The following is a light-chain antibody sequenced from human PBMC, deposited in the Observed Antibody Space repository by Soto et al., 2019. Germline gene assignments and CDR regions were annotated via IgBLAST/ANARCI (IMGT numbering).Light chain of an antibody. Sequence: QSVLTQPPSGSAAPGQKVTISCSGSSSNIGNNYVSWYQQLPGTAPKLLIYENNKPPSGIPDRFSGSKSGTSATLGITGLQTGDEDDYYCGTWDSSLSAWVFGGGTKLTVL. V-gene: IGLV1-51*02. J-gene: IGLJ3*02. CDR1: SSNIGNNY. CDR2: ENN. CDR3: GTWDSSLSAWV.